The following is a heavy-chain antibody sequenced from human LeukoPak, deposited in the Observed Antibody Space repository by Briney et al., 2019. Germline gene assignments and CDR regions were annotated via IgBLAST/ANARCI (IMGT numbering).Heavy chain of an antibody. CDR2: IYHSGST. J-gene: IGHJ6*02. CDR1: GGSISSGGYY. Sequence: KSSETLSLTCTVSGGSISSGGYYWSWIRQPPGKGLEWIGYIYHSGSTYYNPSLKSRVTISVDKSKNQFSLKLSSVTAADTAVYYCARGGDDYGDYLLIYGMDVWGQVTTVTVSS. V-gene: IGHV4-30-2*01. CDR3: ARGGDDYGDYLLIYGMDV. D-gene: IGHD4-17*01.